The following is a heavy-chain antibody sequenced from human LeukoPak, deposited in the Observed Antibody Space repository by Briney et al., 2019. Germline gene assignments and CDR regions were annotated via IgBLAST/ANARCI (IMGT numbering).Heavy chain of an antibody. CDR2: MSGSGGST. CDR1: GFTFSSYA. Sequence: PGGSLRLSRAASGFTFSSYAMSWVRQAPGKGLEWVSAMSGSGGSTYYADSVKGRFTISRDNSKNTLYLQMNSLRAEDTAVYYCAKDMRCSSTSCYWIFDYWGQGTLVTVSS. V-gene: IGHV3-23*01. J-gene: IGHJ4*02. D-gene: IGHD2-2*01. CDR3: AKDMRCSSTSCYWIFDY.